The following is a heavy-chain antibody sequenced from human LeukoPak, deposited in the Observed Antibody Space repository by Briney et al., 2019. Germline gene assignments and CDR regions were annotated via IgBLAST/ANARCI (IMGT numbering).Heavy chain of an antibody. Sequence: PSETLSLTCSVSGGSITSYFWSWIRQAAGKGLEWIGRIYTSGSTAYNPSLKSRVTMSVDTSKNQFSLKLYSVTAEDTAVYYCARSGGSGTYYDGSFDYWGQGTLVTVSS. J-gene: IGHJ4*02. CDR2: IYTSGST. V-gene: IGHV4-4*07. D-gene: IGHD1-26*01. CDR1: GGSITSYF. CDR3: ARSGGSGTYYDGSFDY.